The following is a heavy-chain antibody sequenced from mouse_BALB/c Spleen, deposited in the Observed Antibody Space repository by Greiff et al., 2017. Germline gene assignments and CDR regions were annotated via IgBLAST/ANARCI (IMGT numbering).Heavy chain of an antibody. CDR2: IDPSDSYT. Sequence: QVQLQQPGAELVKPGASVKLSCKASGYTFTSYWMHWVKQRPGQGLEWIGEIDPSDSYTNYNQKFKGKATLTVDKSSSTAYMQLRRLTSEDSAVYYGARSITTVVADYWGQGTTLTVSS. V-gene: IGHV1-69*02. CDR3: ARSITTVVADY. J-gene: IGHJ2*01. D-gene: IGHD1-1*01. CDR1: GYTFTSYW.